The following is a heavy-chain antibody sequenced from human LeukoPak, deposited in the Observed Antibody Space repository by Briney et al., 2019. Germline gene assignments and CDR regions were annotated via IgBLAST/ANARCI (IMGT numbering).Heavy chain of an antibody. CDR1: GGTFSIYA. Sequence: EASVTVSCKASGGTFSIYAISWVRQAPGQGLEWMGRIIPILGIANYAQKFQGRVTITADKSTSTAYMELSSLRSEDTAVYYCAREIVVVVAAHFDYWGQGTLVTVSS. J-gene: IGHJ4*02. CDR3: AREIVVVVAAHFDY. CDR2: IIPILGIA. D-gene: IGHD2-15*01. V-gene: IGHV1-69*04.